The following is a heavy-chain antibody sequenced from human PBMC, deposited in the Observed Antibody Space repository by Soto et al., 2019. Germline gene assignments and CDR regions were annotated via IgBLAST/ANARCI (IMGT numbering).Heavy chain of an antibody. V-gene: IGHV1-69*12. CDR3: ASLGELELQGPPIDY. D-gene: IGHD1-7*01. Sequence: QVQLVQSGAEVKKPGSSVKVSCKASGGTFSSYAISWVRQAPGQGLEWMGGIIPIFGTANYAQKFQGRVKVTADESTNTAYMGLGSLRSEDTAVYYCASLGELELQGPPIDYWGQGTLVTVSS. CDR2: IIPIFGTA. J-gene: IGHJ4*02. CDR1: GGTFSSYA.